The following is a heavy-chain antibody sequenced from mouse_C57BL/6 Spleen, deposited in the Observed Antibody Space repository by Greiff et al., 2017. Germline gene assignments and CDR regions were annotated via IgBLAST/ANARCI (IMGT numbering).Heavy chain of an antibody. CDR1: GSTFTDYE. D-gene: IGHD3-2*02. V-gene: IGHV1-15*01. Sequence: QESGAELVRPGASVTLSCKASGSTFTDYEMPWLKQTPVHGLEWIGAIDPETGGPASNQQFKGKAILTADNSSSTAYMELRSLTSEDSAVYYCTRSRDSSGYRAWFAYWGQGTLVTVSA. J-gene: IGHJ3*01. CDR3: TRSRDSSGYRAWFAY. CDR2: IDPETGGP.